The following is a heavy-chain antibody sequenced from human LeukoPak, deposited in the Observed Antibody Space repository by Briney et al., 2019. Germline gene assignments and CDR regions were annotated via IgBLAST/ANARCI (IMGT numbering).Heavy chain of an antibody. V-gene: IGHV4-59*01. D-gene: IGHD3-16*01. CDR3: ARVGRGDYVWGSYSFDY. Sequence: SETLSLPCPVSGGSISNYYWSWIRQPPGKGLEWIGYISHSGNTNYNPSLKSRVAISLDTSKNQFSLILSSVTAADTAVYYCARVGRGDYVWGSYSFDYWGQGTLVTVSS. CDR1: GGSISNYY. J-gene: IGHJ4*02. CDR2: ISHSGNT.